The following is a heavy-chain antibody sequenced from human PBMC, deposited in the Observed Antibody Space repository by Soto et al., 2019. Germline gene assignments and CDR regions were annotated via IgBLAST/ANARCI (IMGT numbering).Heavy chain of an antibody. Sequence: QVQLQESGPGLVKPSQTLSLTCTVSGGSISSGGYYWSWIRQHPGKGVEWIGYIYYSGSTYYNPALKSRVTISVDTSKNQFSLQLSSATAADTAVYYCARGSEVLRMKTSRYYYGMDVWGQGTTVTVSS. CDR1: GGSISSGGYY. CDR2: IYYSGST. D-gene: IGHD4-17*01. V-gene: IGHV4-31*03. CDR3: ARGSEVLRMKTSRYYYGMDV. J-gene: IGHJ6*02.